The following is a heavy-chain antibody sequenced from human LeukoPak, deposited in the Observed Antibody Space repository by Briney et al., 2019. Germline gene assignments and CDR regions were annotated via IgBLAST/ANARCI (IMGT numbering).Heavy chain of an antibody. Sequence: GGSLRLSCAASGFTFSSYAMSWVRQAPGKGLEWVAVISYDGSNKYYADSVKGRFTISRDNSKNTLYLQMNSLRAEDTAVYYCAVPGIAAAVWNYWGQGTLVTVSS. J-gene: IGHJ4*02. CDR3: AVPGIAAAVWNY. CDR1: GFTFSSYA. V-gene: IGHV3-30-3*01. D-gene: IGHD6-13*01. CDR2: ISYDGSNK.